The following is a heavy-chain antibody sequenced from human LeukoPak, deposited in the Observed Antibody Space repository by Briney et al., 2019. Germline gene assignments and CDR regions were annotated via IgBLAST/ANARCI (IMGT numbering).Heavy chain of an antibody. CDR2: IYYSGST. CDR3: ARGGLNYDFWSGYYSAFDI. CDR1: GGSISGYY. J-gene: IGHJ3*02. Sequence: TSETLSLTCTVSGGSISGYYCSWIRQPPGKGLEWIGYIYYSGSTNYNPSLKSRVTISVDTSKNQFSLKLSSVTAADTAVYYCARGGLNYDFWSGYYSAFDIWGQGTMVTVSS. V-gene: IGHV4-59*01. D-gene: IGHD3-3*01.